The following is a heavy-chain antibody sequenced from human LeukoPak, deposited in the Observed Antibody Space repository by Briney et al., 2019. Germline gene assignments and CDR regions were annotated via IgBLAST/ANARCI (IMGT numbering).Heavy chain of an antibody. Sequence: PGGSLRLSCAASGFTFSSYGMHWVRQAPGKGLEWVAVIWYDGSNKYYADSVKGRFTISRDNSKNTLYLQMNSLRAEDTAVYYCAKTIRGAAMSRGYFDYWGQGTLVTVSS. J-gene: IGHJ4*02. CDR3: AKTIRGAAMSRGYFDY. CDR1: GFTFSSYG. D-gene: IGHD2-2*01. CDR2: IWYDGSNK. V-gene: IGHV3-33*06.